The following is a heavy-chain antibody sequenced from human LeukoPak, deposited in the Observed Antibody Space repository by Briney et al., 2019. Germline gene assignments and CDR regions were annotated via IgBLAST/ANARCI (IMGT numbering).Heavy chain of an antibody. Sequence: ASVKVSCKASGYLFTSYAINWVRQAPGQGLEWMGWISPNSGGTNYAQKFQGRVTMTRDTSISTAYMELSRLRSDDTAVYYCATYYDILTGYPDAFDIWGQGTMVTVS. CDR3: ATYYDILTGYPDAFDI. CDR2: ISPNSGGT. CDR1: GYLFTSYA. V-gene: IGHV1-2*02. D-gene: IGHD3-9*01. J-gene: IGHJ3*02.